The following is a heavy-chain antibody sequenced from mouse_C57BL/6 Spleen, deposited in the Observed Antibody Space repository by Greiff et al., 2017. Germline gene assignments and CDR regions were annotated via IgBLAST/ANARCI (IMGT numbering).Heavy chain of an antibody. J-gene: IGHJ3*01. CDR1: GFSLTSYG. D-gene: IGHD1-1*01. CDR2: IWSGGST. V-gene: IGHV2-2*01. Sequence: QVQLKQSGPGLVQPSQSLSITCTVSGFSLTSYGVHWVRQSPGKGLEWLGVIWSGGSTDYNAAFISRLSISKDISKSQVFFKMNSLQADDTAIYYCARNRGYYGSDGFAYWGQGTLVTVSA. CDR3: ARNRGYYGSDGFAY.